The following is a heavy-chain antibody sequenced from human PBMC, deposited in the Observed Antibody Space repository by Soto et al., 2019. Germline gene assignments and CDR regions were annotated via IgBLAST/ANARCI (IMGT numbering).Heavy chain of an antibody. CDR2: ISSSSSTI. J-gene: IGHJ4*02. CDR3: ARGGLSSSWYDFDDY. V-gene: IGHV3-48*04. D-gene: IGHD6-13*01. Sequence: PGGSLRLSCAASGFTFSSYSMNWVRQAPGKGLEWVSYISSSSSTIYYADSVKGRFTISRDNAKNSLYLQMNSLRAEDTAVYYCARGGLSSSWYDFDDYWGQGTLVTVSS. CDR1: GFTFSSYS.